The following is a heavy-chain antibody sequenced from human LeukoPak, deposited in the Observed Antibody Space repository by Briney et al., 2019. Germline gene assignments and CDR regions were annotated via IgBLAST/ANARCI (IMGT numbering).Heavy chain of an antibody. CDR2: ISSSGSTI. D-gene: IGHD1-26*01. J-gene: IGHJ3*02. V-gene: IGHV3-48*03. Sequence: PGGSLRLSCAASGFTFSSYEMNWVRQAPEKGLEWVSYISSSGSTIYYADSVKGRFTISRDNAKNSLYLQMNSLRAEDTAVYYCARDVGASAPDAFDIWGQGTMVTVSS. CDR1: GFTFSSYE. CDR3: ARDVGASAPDAFDI.